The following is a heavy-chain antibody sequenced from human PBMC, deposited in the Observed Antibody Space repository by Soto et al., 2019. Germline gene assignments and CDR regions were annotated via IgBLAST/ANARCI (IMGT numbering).Heavy chain of an antibody. Sequence: ASVKVSCKASGYTFTGYYLHWVRQAPGQGLECMGWINPNSGGTKYAQTFQGRVTMTRDTSISTAYMDLSSLRPDDTALYYCARGVSSSEGMDVWGQGTTVTVSS. D-gene: IGHD2-2*01. CDR3: ARGVSSSEGMDV. CDR1: GYTFTGYY. V-gene: IGHV1-2*02. J-gene: IGHJ6*02. CDR2: INPNSGGT.